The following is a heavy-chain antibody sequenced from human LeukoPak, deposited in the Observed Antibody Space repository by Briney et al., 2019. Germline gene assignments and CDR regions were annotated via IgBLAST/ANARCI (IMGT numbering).Heavy chain of an antibody. D-gene: IGHD5-12*01. CDR1: GFTFSSYN. CDR3: ARASNSGYDLNWFDP. J-gene: IGHJ5*02. Sequence: PGGSLRLSCAASGFTFSSYNMNWVRQAPGKGLEWVSSISSSSSYIYYADSVKGRFTISRDNAKNSLYLQMNSLRAEDTAVYYCARASNSGYDLNWFDPWGQGTLVTVSS. CDR2: ISSSSSYI. V-gene: IGHV3-21*01.